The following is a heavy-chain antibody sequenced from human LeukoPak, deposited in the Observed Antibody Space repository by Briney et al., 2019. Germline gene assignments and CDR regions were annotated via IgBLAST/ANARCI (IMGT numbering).Heavy chain of an antibody. Sequence: GGSLRLSCAASGFSFSSFGMHWVRQAPGKGLEWVAVISYDGPNKYYVDSVKGRFTISRGNSKNTLYLQMNSLRAEDTAVYYCAKVLLRDYYDSSGYRAPFDYWGQGTLVTVSS. D-gene: IGHD3-22*01. CDR3: AKVLLRDYYDSSGYRAPFDY. V-gene: IGHV3-30*18. CDR2: ISYDGPNK. J-gene: IGHJ4*02. CDR1: GFSFSSFG.